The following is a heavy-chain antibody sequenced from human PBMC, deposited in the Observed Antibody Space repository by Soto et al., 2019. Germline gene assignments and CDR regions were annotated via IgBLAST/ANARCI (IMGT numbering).Heavy chain of an antibody. Sequence: SETLPLSCTVSGGSIKDYCWSWIRQPAGKGLEWIGRIYSTGSTNYNASLKSRVTMSVDTSNNQFSLRLRSVTAEDTAVYYCARDEYYDSNNWFDTWGQGTLVTVSS. V-gene: IGHV4-4*07. J-gene: IGHJ5*02. D-gene: IGHD3-22*01. CDR2: IYSTGST. CDR1: GGSIKDYC. CDR3: ARDEYYDSNNWFDT.